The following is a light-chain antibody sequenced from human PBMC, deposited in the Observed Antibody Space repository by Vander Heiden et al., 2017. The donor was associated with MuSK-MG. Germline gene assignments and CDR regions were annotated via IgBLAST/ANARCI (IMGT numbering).Light chain of an antibody. CDR2: AAS. V-gene: IGKV1-39*01. Sequence: DIQMTQSPSSLPASVGDRVTITCRASQSISNYLNWYQQKPGKAPKVLIFAASTLQSGVPSRFSGSGSGTDFTLTISSLQPEDFAAYYCQQNDNTPPTFGGGTKVEIK. CDR3: QQNDNTPPT. CDR1: QSISNY. J-gene: IGKJ4*01.